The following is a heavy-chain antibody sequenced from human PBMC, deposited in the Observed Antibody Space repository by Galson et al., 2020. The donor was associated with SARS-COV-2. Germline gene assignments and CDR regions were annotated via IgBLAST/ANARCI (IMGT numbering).Heavy chain of an antibody. D-gene: IGHD3-3*01. CDR3: ARHSTIFGVVHGLAFDI. J-gene: IGHJ3*02. CDR1: GGSISSYY. V-gene: IGHV4-59*08. Sequence: SETLSLTCTVSGGSISSYYWSWIRQPPGKGLERIGYIYYSGSTNYNPSLKSRVTISVDTSKNQFSLKLSSVTTADTAVYYCARHSTIFGVVHGLAFDIWGQGTMVTVSS. CDR2: IYYSGST.